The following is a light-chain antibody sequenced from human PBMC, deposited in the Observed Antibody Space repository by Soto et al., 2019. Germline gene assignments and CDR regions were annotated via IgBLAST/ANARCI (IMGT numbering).Light chain of an antibody. CDR3: QQYNNWPPGT. CDR1: QSVSSN. Sequence: EIVMTQSPATLSVSAGERATLSCRASQSVSSNLAWYQQKPGQAPRLLIYGASTRATGIPARFSGSGSGTEFTLTNSSLQSEDFAVYYCQQYNNWPPGTFGQGTKVEIK. J-gene: IGKJ1*01. V-gene: IGKV3-15*01. CDR2: GAS.